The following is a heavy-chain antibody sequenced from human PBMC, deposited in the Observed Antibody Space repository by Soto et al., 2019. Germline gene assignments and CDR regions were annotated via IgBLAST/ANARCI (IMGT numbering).Heavy chain of an antibody. CDR1: GFAFTHFG. J-gene: IGHJ4*01. V-gene: IGHV3-30*18. Sequence: GGSLRLSCVASGFAFTHFGMHWVRQAPGKGLEWVAVISDDGTKTSYADSVQGRFTISRDNHRSTVFLQMNSLKPEDTAVYYCAKLSWGSGSFYDYWGHGALVTVSS. CDR3: AKLSWGSGSFYDY. CDR2: ISDDGTKT. D-gene: IGHD3-10*01.